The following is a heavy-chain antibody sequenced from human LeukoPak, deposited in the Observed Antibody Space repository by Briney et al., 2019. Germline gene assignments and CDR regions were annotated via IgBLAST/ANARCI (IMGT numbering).Heavy chain of an antibody. CDR2: IYSGGDT. D-gene: IGHD5-12*01. CDR3: ARASGYSGYDPFDY. CDR1: GFTVSSNY. Sequence: PGGSLRLSCAASGFTVSSNYMSWVRQAPGKGLEWVSVIYSGGDTYYADSEKGRFTISRDNSKNTLYLQMNTLRAEDTAVYYCARASGYSGYDPFDYWGQGTLVTVSS. J-gene: IGHJ4*02. V-gene: IGHV3-53*01.